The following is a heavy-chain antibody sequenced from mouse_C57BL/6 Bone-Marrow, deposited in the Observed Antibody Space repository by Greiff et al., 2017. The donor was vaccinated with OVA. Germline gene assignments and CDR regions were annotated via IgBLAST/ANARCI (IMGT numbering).Heavy chain of an antibody. J-gene: IGHJ4*01. Sequence: VQLQQPGAELVKPGASVKMSCKASGYTFTSYWITWVKQRPGQGLEWIGDIYPGSGSTNYNEKFKSKATLTVDTSSSTAYMQLSSLTSEDSAVYYCARGYYGSIYAMDYWGQGTSVTVSS. D-gene: IGHD1-1*01. CDR3: ARGYYGSIYAMDY. CDR2: IYPGSGST. V-gene: IGHV1-55*01. CDR1: GYTFTSYW.